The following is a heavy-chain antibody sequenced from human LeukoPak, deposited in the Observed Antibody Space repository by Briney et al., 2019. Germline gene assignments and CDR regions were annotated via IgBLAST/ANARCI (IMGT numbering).Heavy chain of an antibody. V-gene: IGHV1-2*02. CDR3: ARERSFPYGSGSYSIPVDY. Sequence: GASVKVSCKASGYTFTGYYIHWVRQAPGQGLEWMGWINPNSGGTNYAQKFQGRVTMTRDTSISTAYMELSRLRSDDTAVYYCARERSFPYGSGSYSIPVDYWGQGTLVTVSS. J-gene: IGHJ4*02. CDR2: INPNSGGT. CDR1: GYTFTGYY. D-gene: IGHD3-10*01.